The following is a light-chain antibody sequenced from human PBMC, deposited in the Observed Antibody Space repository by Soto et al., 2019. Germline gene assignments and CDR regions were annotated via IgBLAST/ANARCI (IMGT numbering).Light chain of an antibody. CDR2: GAS. CDR3: QQYNNWPGT. V-gene: IGKV3-15*01. Sequence: EIVMTQSPATLSVSPGERATLSCRASQSVSSNLAWYQQKPVQAPRLLIYGASTRATGIPARFSGSGSGTEFTLTISSLQSEDFAVYYCQQYNNWPGTFGQGTNVEIK. J-gene: IGKJ1*01. CDR1: QSVSSN.